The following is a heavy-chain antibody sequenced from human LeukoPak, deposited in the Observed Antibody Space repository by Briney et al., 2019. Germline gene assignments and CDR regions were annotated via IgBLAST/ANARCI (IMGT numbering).Heavy chain of an antibody. CDR2: ISAYNANT. CDR1: GYTFTNYG. CDR3: ARPDGDYGFGHYYGVDV. V-gene: IGHV1-18*01. Sequence: GASVKVSRKASGYTFTNYGVSWVRQAPGQGLEWMGWISAYNANTNYAQKFQGRVTMATDTSTSTAYMELRSLSSDDTAVYYCARPDGDYGFGHYYGVDVWGQGTTVIVSS. D-gene: IGHD4-17*01. J-gene: IGHJ6*02.